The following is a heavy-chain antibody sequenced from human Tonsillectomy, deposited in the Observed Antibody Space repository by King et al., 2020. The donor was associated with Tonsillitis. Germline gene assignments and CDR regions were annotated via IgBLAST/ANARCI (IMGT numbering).Heavy chain of an antibody. J-gene: IGHJ3*02. D-gene: IGHD1-26*01. V-gene: IGHV4-34*01. CDR1: GGSFSDSY. CDR2: VNHSGST. Sequence: VQLQQWGAGLLKPSETLSLTCAVSGGSFSDSYWSWIRQTPGKGLEFIGEVNHSGSTNYNPSLQSRVTISVDTSKSQLTLILSPVTAADSAVYYCARERRIPKYIGNDYVRAFDIWGQGTLVTVSS. CDR3: ARERRIPKYIGNDYVRAFDI.